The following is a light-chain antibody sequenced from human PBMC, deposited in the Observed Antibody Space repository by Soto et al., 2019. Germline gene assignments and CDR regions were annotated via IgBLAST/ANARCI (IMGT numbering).Light chain of an antibody. Sequence: DIVMTQSPDSLAVSLGERATIKCKSSQSVLYSSNNKNSLAWYQQKPGQPPRLLIYWASTRESGVPDRFSGSGSGTDFTLTISSLQAEDVAVYYCQQYYSTPMYTFGQGTKLEIK. CDR2: WAS. CDR3: QQYYSTPMYT. CDR1: QSVLYSSNNKNS. J-gene: IGKJ2*01. V-gene: IGKV4-1*01.